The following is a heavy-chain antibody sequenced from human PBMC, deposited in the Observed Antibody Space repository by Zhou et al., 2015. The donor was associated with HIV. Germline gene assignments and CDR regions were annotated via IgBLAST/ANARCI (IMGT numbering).Heavy chain of an antibody. J-gene: IGHJ4*02. Sequence: QVQLVESGGGVVQPGRSLRLSCATSGFTFSTSGMHWVRQAPGKGPEWVANIWYDGTNKFYADSVKGRFTISRDSSKNMVYVQMNSLRAEDTAVYYCAKDRTDYGGDGPGLFDCWGQGTLVTVSS. V-gene: IGHV3-33*06. CDR3: AKDRTDYGGDGPGLFDC. D-gene: IGHD4-23*01. CDR2: IWYDGTNK. CDR1: GFTFSTSG.